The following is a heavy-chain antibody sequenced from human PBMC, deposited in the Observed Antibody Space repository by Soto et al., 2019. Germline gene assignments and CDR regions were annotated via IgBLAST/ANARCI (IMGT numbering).Heavy chain of an antibody. CDR3: ARRLVTTWAHGMDV. CDR2: VDPSDSYT. V-gene: IGHV5-10-1*01. J-gene: IGHJ6*02. CDR1: GYSFTSYW. Sequence: PGESLKISCKGSGYSFTSYWISWVRQMPGKGLEWMGRVDPSDSYTNYSPSFQGHVTISADKSISTAYLQWSSLKASDTAMYYCARRLVTTWAHGMDVWGQGTTVTVSS. D-gene: IGHD4-17*01.